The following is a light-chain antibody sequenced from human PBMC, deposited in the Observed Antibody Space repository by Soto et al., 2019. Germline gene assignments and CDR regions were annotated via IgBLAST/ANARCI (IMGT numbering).Light chain of an antibody. CDR3: QKRSNWLT. CDR2: DAS. CDR1: QSVSSY. V-gene: IGKV3-11*01. Sequence: TLSLSPGERATLSCRASQSVSSYLAWYQQKPGQAPRLLIYDASNRATGIPARFSGSGSGTDFTLTISSLEPEDFAVYYCQKRSNWLTFGGRTKVDIK. J-gene: IGKJ4*01.